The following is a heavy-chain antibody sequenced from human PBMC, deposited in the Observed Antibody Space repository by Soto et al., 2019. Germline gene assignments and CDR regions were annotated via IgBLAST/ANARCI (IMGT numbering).Heavy chain of an antibody. CDR1: GGSISSGDYY. J-gene: IGHJ4*02. CDR2: IYYSGST. V-gene: IGHV4-30-4*01. Sequence: PSETLSLTCTVSGGSISSGDYYWSWIRQPPGKGLEWIGYIYYSGSTYYNPSLKSRLTISIDTSKNQFSLKLSSVTAADTAVYYCARDRKLGSSGHEYYFDYWGQGTLVTAPQ. CDR3: ARDRKLGSSGHEYYFDY. D-gene: IGHD3-22*01.